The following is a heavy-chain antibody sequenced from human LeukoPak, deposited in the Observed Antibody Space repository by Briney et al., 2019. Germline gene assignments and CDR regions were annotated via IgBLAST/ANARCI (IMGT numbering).Heavy chain of an antibody. Sequence: PGGSLRLSCAASGFTFSSYSMNWVRQAPGKGLEWVSSISSSSSYIYYADSVKGRFTISRDNSKNTLYLQMNSLRAEDTAVYYCARGGTAARPRYYYYMDVWGKGTTVTVSS. CDR3: ARGGTAARPRYYYYMDV. V-gene: IGHV3-21*01. D-gene: IGHD6-6*01. J-gene: IGHJ6*03. CDR2: ISSSSSYI. CDR1: GFTFSSYS.